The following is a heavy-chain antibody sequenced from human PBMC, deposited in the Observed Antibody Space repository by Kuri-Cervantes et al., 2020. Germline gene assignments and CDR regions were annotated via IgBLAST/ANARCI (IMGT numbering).Heavy chain of an antibody. V-gene: IGHV4-59*12. D-gene: IGHD3-10*01. CDR2: IYYSGST. CDR1: GGSISRYY. CDR3: ARDLRYRFGPDRGVPGRYGMDV. Sequence: SETLSLTCNVSGGSISRYYWSWIRQPPGKGLEWIGYIYYSGSTNYNPSLKSRVTISVDTSKNQFSLKLSSVTAADTAVYYCARDLRYRFGPDRGVPGRYGMDVWGQGTTVTVSS. J-gene: IGHJ6*02.